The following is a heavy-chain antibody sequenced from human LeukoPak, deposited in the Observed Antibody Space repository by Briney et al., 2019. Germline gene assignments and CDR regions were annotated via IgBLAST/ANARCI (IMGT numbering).Heavy chain of an antibody. J-gene: IGHJ4*02. CDR3: ARGRPAAAASDY. V-gene: IGHV3-66*01. CDR1: GFTFSSYG. Sequence: PGGTLRLSCAASGFTFSSYGMSWVRQAPGKGLECVSVIFSGGGTYYADSVKGRFTISRDSSKNTLYLQMNSLRAEDTAVYYCARGRPAAAASDYWGQGTLVTVSS. CDR2: IFSGGGT. D-gene: IGHD6-13*01.